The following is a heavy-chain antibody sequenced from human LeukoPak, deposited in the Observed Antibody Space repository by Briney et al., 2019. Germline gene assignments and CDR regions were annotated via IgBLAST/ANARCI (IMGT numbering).Heavy chain of an antibody. D-gene: IGHD2-21*01. J-gene: IGHJ6*02. CDR1: GFTFSSYA. Sequence: PGGSLRLSCAASGFTFSSYARSWVRQAPGKGLEWVSAISGSGGSTYYADSVKGRFTISRDNSKNTLYLQMNSLRAEDTAVYYCAKDVVSRTYYYYYGMDVWGQGTTVTVSS. CDR2: ISGSGGST. CDR3: AKDVVSRTYYYYYGMDV. V-gene: IGHV3-23*01.